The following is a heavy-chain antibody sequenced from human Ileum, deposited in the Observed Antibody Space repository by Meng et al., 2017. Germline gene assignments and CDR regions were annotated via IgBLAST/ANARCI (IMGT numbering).Heavy chain of an antibody. J-gene: IGHJ6*02. Sequence: SGPTLVKPTPTLTLTCSFSGFSLSPTGMSVSWIRQPPGKALEWLALIDWDDFKYSTTSLRTRFTISKDTTKNQVVLTMTNLDPVDTGTYYCARVRVPVSQIVGDYYHYAMDVWGQGTTVTVSS. V-gene: IGHV2-70*01. CDR2: IDWDDFK. D-gene: IGHD2-2*01. CDR1: GFSLSPTGMS. CDR3: ARVRVPVSQIVGDYYHYAMDV.